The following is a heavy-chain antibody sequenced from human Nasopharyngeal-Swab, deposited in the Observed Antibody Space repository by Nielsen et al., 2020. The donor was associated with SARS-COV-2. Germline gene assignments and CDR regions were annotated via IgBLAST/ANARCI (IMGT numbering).Heavy chain of an antibody. CDR1: GYSFTNNW. CDR3: ARQSCSGGTCYSWWYFDL. J-gene: IGHJ2*01. D-gene: IGHD2-15*01. CDR2: IYPGDSDI. Sequence: KVSCKGSGYSFTNNWIGWVRQMPGKGLELMGIIYPGDSDIKYSPSLQGQVTISADKSSSTAYLQWSSLKASDSGMYYCARQSCSGGTCYSWWYFDLWGRGTLVTVSS. V-gene: IGHV5-51*01.